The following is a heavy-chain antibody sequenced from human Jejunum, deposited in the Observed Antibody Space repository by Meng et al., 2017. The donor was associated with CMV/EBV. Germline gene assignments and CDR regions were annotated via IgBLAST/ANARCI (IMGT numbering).Heavy chain of an antibody. J-gene: IGHJ2*01. Sequence: QGHLVQSGAELKKPGASVKVSCKASAYTFAGYYMHWVRQAPGQGLEWMGRINPNSGGANYAQKFQGRVTMTRDTSISTAYMELSRLRSDDTAVYYCAREGLVGDLRYFDLWGRGTLVTVSS. CDR2: INPNSGGA. V-gene: IGHV1-2*06. D-gene: IGHD3-16*01. CDR3: AREGLVGDLRYFDL. CDR1: AYTFAGYY.